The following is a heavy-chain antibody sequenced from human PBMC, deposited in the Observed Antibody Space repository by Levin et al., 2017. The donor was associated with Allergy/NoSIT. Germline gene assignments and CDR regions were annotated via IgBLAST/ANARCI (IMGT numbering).Heavy chain of an antibody. CDR3: AKAVTTTTWVDY. CDR1: GFPFTIYT. J-gene: IGHJ4*02. Sequence: GGSMRLSCAASGFPFTIYTMHWVRQAPGKGLEWVAVISHDGTSEHYADSVKGRFTVSRDNSDDTLYLQMNSLRAEDTALYYCAKAVTTTTWVDYWGQGTLVTVSS. D-gene: IGHD1-26*01. CDR2: ISHDGTSE. V-gene: IGHV3-30*04.